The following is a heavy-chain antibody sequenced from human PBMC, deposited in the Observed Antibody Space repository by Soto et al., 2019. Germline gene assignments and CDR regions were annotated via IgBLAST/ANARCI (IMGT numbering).Heavy chain of an antibody. V-gene: IGHV3-74*01. CDR1: GFTFSSYW. D-gene: IGHD3-22*01. CDR3: AREERGYLIYYYYYGMDV. Sequence: PGGSLRLSCAASGFTFSSYWMHWVRQAPGKGLVWVSRINSDGSSTSYADSVKGRFTISRDNAKNTLYLQMNSLRAEDTAVYYCAREERGYLIYYYYYGMDVWGQGTTVTVSS. J-gene: IGHJ6*02. CDR2: INSDGSST.